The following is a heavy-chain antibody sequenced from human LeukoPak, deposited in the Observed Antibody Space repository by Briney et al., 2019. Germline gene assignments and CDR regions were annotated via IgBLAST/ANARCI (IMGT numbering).Heavy chain of an antibody. J-gene: IGHJ4*02. CDR3: ARVNYDYIWGSYRYYFDY. CDR2: IYYSGST. Sequence: PSETLSLTCTVSGGSISSYYWNWIRQPPGKGLEWIGYIYYSGSTNYNPSLTSRVTISVDTSKNQFSLKLSSVTAADTAVYYCARVNYDYIWGSYRYYFDYWGQGTLVTVSS. V-gene: IGHV4-59*01. D-gene: IGHD3-16*02. CDR1: GGSISSYY.